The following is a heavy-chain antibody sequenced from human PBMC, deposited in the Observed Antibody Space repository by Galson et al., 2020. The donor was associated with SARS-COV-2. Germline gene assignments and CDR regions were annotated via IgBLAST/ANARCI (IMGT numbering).Heavy chain of an antibody. CDR1: IGSFSGYF. D-gene: IGHD2-15*01. J-gene: IGHJ5*02. CDR2: INHSGST. Sequence: SETLSLTCAVYIGSFSGYFWSWIRQPPGKGLEWIGEINHSGSTNYNPSLKSRVTISVDTSKNQFSLRLESVTAADTAVYFCARSGSCSGGSCTGVDPWGQGTLVTVSS. V-gene: IGHV4-34*01. CDR3: ARSGSCSGGSCTGVDP.